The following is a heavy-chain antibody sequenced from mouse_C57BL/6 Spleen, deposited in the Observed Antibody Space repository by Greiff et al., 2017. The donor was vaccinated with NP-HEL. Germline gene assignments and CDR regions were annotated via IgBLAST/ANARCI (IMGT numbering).Heavy chain of an antibody. Sequence: EVMLVESGGGLVKPGGSLKLSCAASGFTFSDYGMHWVRQAPEKGLEWVAYISSGSSTIYYADTVKGRFTISRDNAKNTLFLQMTSLRSEDTAMYYCARTDSNCGFAYWGQGTLVTVSA. CDR1: GFTFSDYG. CDR2: ISSGSSTI. CDR3: ARTDSNCGFAY. V-gene: IGHV5-17*01. J-gene: IGHJ3*01. D-gene: IGHD2-5*01.